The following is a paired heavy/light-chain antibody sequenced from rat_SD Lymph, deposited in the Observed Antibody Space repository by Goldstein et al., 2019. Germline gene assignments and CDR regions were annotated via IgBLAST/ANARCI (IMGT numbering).Light chain of an antibody. V-gene: IGKV3S9*01. CDR3: QQSWNDPRT. CDR2: LAS. J-gene: IGKJ1*01. Sequence: DTVLTQSPALAVSPGERVTISCRASESVSTLMHWYQQKPGQQPKLLIYLASNLESGVPARFSGSGSGTDFTLTIDPVEADDTATYYCQQSWNDPRTFGGGTKLELK. CDR1: ESVSTL.
Heavy chain of an antibody. CDR1: GFTFSTAW. Sequence: EVQLVETGGGLVQPGNSLKLSCATSGFTFSTAWMNWIRQTPGKRLEWLAQIEDKSNNYFISYLESVKGRFTISRDDSKSSVYLQMNNLKEEDTAIYYCTGTEIVMPTSGYYFDYWGQGVMVTVSS. D-gene: IGHD1-12*01. CDR3: TGTEIVMPTSGYYFDY. J-gene: IGHJ2*01. V-gene: IGHV6-14*01. CDR2: IEDKSNNYFI.